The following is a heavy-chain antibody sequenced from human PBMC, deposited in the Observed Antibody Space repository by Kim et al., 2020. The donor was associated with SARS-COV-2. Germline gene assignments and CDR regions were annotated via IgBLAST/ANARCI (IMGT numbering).Heavy chain of an antibody. D-gene: IGHD3-10*01. J-gene: IGHJ6*02. Sequence: RFTISRDNSKNTLYLQMNSLRAEDTAVYYCARPAITMVRGVMTILNGMDVWGQGTTVTVSS. V-gene: IGHV3-53*01. CDR3: ARPAITMVRGVMTILNGMDV.